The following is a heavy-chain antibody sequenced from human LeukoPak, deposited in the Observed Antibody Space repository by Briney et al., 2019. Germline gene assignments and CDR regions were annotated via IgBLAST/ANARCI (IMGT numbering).Heavy chain of an antibody. CDR3: ASPGTRNYYYYMDV. D-gene: IGHD3/OR15-3a*01. V-gene: IGHV3-30*04. J-gene: IGHJ6*03. CDR2: ISYDGSNK. CDR1: GFTFSSYA. Sequence: GGSLRLSCAASGFTFSSYAMHWVRQAPGKGLEWVAVISYDGSNKYYADSVKGRFTISRDNSKNTLYLQMNSLRAEDTAVYYCASPGTRNYYYYMDVWGKGTTVTVSS.